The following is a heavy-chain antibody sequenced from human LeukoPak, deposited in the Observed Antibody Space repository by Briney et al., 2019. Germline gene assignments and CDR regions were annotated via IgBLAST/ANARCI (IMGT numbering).Heavy chain of an antibody. J-gene: IGHJ4*02. CDR1: GFTFSSFA. D-gene: IGHD6-19*01. V-gene: IGHV3-23*01. CDR3: AKRITVAVGYYFDS. Sequence: PGGSLRLSCLGSGFTFSSFAMSWVRQAPGMGLEWVSSISGGGANTYYADSVKGRFTISRDDSKNMQFLQMNSLRPEDTAVYFCAKRITVAVGYYFDSWGQGTLVTVSS. CDR2: ISGGGANT.